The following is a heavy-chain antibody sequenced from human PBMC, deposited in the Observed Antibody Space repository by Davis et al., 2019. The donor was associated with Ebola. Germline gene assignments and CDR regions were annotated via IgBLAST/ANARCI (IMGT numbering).Heavy chain of an antibody. CDR2: ISSSSSYI. V-gene: IGHV3-21*01. Sequence: GGSLRLSCAASGFIFSSYWMSWVRQAPGKGLEWVSSISSSSSYIYYADSVKGRFTISRDNAKNSLYLQMNSLRAEDTAVYYCARHIVVVPAAINSMDVWGKGTTVTVSS. D-gene: IGHD2-2*01. CDR3: ARHIVVVPAAINSMDV. J-gene: IGHJ6*03. CDR1: GFIFSSYW.